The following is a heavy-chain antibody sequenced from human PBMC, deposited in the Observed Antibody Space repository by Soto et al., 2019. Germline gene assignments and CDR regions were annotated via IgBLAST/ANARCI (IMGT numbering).Heavy chain of an antibody. CDR1: GGSISSSSYY. V-gene: IGHV4-39*01. J-gene: IGHJ4*02. CDR3: ARLSQGYVWGSLSSPGPLFVDY. Sequence: SETLSLTCTVSGGSISSSSYYWGWIRQPPGKGLEWIGSIYYSGSTYYNPSLKSRVTISVDTSKNQFSLKLSSVTAADTAVYYCARLSQGYVWGSLSSPGPLFVDYWGQGTLVTVSS. D-gene: IGHD3-16*01. CDR2: IYYSGST.